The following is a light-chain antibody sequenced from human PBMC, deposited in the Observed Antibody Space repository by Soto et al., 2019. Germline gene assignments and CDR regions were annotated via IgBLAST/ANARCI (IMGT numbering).Light chain of an antibody. J-gene: IGKJ3*01. Sequence: DIRMTQSPSSLSASIGDRVTITCRASQGISNSLAWYQQKPGKGPSLLIYDASTLQSGVPSRFSGSGSGTDFTLTISSLQPEDVATYYCQKYKSAPYTFGPGTKVDIK. CDR3: QKYKSAPYT. CDR2: DAS. CDR1: QGISNS. V-gene: IGKV1-27*01.